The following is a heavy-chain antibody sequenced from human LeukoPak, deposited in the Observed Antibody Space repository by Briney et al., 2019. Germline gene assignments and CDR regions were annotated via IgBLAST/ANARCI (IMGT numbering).Heavy chain of an antibody. CDR3: AKRRDSSGYYYFDY. V-gene: IGHV3-23*01. CDR2: ISGSGGTT. Sequence: GGSLRLSCAASGFTFSSYAMSWVRPAPGKGLEGVSGISGSGGTTFYADSVKGRFTISRDNSKNTLYLQMNSLRAEDTAVYYCAKRRDSSGYYYFDYWGQGTLVTVSS. CDR1: GFTFSSYA. D-gene: IGHD3-22*01. J-gene: IGHJ4*02.